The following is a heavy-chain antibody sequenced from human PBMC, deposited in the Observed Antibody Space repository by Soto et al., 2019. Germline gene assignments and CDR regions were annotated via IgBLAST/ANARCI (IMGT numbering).Heavy chain of an antibody. CDR1: GFTFSTYP. CDR2: ISGSGIST. Sequence: LRLSCAASGFTFSTYPMSWVRQAPGKGLEWVSGISGSGISTYYTDSVKGRFTISRDNSKNTVFLQMNSLRDEDTAVYYCVKPPVSTASYYYYDMDVWGQGTTVTVSS. J-gene: IGHJ6*02. V-gene: IGHV3-23*01. D-gene: IGHD4-4*01. CDR3: VKPPVSTASYYYYDMDV.